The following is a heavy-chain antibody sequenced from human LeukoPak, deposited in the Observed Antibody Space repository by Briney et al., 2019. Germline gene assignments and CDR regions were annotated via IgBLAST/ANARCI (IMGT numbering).Heavy chain of an antibody. CDR1: GFTFTSYG. V-gene: IGHV3-33*01. D-gene: IGHD6-13*01. CDR2: IWYDGTNK. CDR3: ARAPAPSSWFDY. J-gene: IGHJ5*01. Sequence: GGSLRLSCKVSGFTFTSYGMHWVRQAPGKGLEWVAIIWYDGTNKQYGDSVKGRFTISRDNPKNTLFLQMEGLRVEDTAVYYCARAPAPSSWFDYWGRGTLVAVSS.